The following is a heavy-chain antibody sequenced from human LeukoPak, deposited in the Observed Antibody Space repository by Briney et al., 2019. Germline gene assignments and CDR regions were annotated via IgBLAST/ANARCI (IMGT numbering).Heavy chain of an antibody. J-gene: IGHJ5*02. CDR1: GFTVSSNY. CDR2: MYRGDRT. D-gene: IGHD2-15*01. Sequence: GGSLRLSCAAPGFTVSSNYMSWVRQAPGKGLEWVSFMYRGDRTYYADSVKGRFTMSRDNMKKTVYLQMDSLRAEDTAVYYCASSHCSAGSCNWFDPWGQGTLVTVSS. V-gene: IGHV3-66*01. CDR3: ASSHCSAGSCNWFDP.